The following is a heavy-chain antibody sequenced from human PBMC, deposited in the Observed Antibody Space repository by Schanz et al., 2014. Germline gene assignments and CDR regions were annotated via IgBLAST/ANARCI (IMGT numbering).Heavy chain of an antibody. D-gene: IGHD6-19*01. Sequence: QVQLVQSGDEVKKPGASVKVSCKTSGYTFSDYGITWVRQAPGQGLEWVGWITAYNGDTNYAQNFQGRVTITADRSTSTAYMELSSLRSEDTAVYYCAKAGSGWSTAGYYYWGQGTLVTVSS. CDR3: AKAGSGWSTAGYYY. CDR2: ITAYNGDT. J-gene: IGHJ4*02. V-gene: IGHV1-18*01. CDR1: GYTFSDYG.